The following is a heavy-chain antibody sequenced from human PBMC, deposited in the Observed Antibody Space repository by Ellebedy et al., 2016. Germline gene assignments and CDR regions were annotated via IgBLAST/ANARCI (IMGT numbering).Heavy chain of an antibody. Sequence: SETLSLTCAVYGGSFSSYYWSWIRQPPGKGLEWIGYIYYSGSTNYNPSLKSRVTISVDTSKNQFSLKLSSVTAADTAVYYCARGPGIAVALLDYWGQGTLVTVSS. J-gene: IGHJ4*02. CDR1: GGSFSSYY. V-gene: IGHV4-59*01. CDR2: IYYSGST. D-gene: IGHD6-19*01. CDR3: ARGPGIAVALLDY.